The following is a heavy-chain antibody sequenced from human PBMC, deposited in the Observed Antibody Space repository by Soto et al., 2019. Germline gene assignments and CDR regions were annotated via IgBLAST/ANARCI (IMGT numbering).Heavy chain of an antibody. CDR1: GFTFSSYA. D-gene: IGHD3-9*01. CDR3: ARDGYYDILTGPLDY. CDR2: ISYDGSNK. J-gene: IGHJ4*02. V-gene: IGHV3-30-3*01. Sequence: GGSLRLSCAASGFTFSSYAMHWVRQAPGKGLEWVAVISYDGSNKYYADSVKGRFTISRDNSKNTLYLQMNSLRAEDTAVYYCARDGYYDILTGPLDYWGQGTLVTVPQ.